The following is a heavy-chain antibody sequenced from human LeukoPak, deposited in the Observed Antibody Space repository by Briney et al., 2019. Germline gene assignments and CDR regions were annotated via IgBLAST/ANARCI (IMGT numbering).Heavy chain of an antibody. CDR2: IYTSGST. D-gene: IGHD3-16*01. Sequence: SETLSLTCTVSGGSISSGSYYWSWIRQPAGKGLEWIGRIYTSGSTNYNPSLKSRVTISVDTSKNQFSLKLSSVTAADTAVYYCARVSWGFDYWGQGTLVTVSS. J-gene: IGHJ4*02. V-gene: IGHV4-61*02. CDR3: ARVSWGFDY. CDR1: GGSISSGSYY.